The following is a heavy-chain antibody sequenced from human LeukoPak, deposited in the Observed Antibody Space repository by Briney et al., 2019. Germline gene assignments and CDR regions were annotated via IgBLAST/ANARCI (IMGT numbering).Heavy chain of an antibody. CDR3: ARVPQERYYYYYMDV. D-gene: IGHD1-1*01. J-gene: IGHJ6*03. CDR2: IYYSGST. CDR1: GGSISSYY. V-gene: IGHV4-59*01. Sequence: SETLSLTCTVSGGSISSYYWSWIRQPPGKGLEWIGYIYYSGSTNYKPSLKSRVTISVDTSKNKFSLKLSSVTAADTAVYYCARVPQERYYYYYMDVWGKGTTVTVSS.